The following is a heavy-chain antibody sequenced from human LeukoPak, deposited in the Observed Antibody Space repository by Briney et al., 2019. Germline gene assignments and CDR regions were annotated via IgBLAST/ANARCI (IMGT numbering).Heavy chain of an antibody. D-gene: IGHD1-14*01. Sequence: GGSLRLSCAASGFIVSDNYMSWIRHAPGKGLEWVSIIYDDAYYADSVKGRFTISRDSSKNTVYLQMNSLRAEDTALYYCARDHRDYYMDVWGKGTTVTVCS. CDR3: ARDHRDYYMDV. CDR1: GFIVSDNY. V-gene: IGHV3-53*01. CDR2: IYDDA. J-gene: IGHJ6*03.